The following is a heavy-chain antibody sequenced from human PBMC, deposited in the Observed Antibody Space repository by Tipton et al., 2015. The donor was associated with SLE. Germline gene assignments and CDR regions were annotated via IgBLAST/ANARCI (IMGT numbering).Heavy chain of an antibody. CDR3: AANLEWLPPEY. CDR1: GFTFSIYA. V-gene: IGHV3-30*04. D-gene: IGHD3-3*01. CDR2: IWYDGSNK. J-gene: IGHJ4*02. Sequence: SLRLSCAASGFTFSIYAMHWVRQAPGKGLEWVAVIWYDGSNKYYADSVKGRFTISRDNSKNTLYLQMNSLRAVDTAVYYCAANLEWLPPEYWGQGTLVTVSS.